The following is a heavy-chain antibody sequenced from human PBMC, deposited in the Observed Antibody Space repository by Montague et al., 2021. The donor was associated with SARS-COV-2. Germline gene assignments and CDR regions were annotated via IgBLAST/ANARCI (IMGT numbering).Heavy chain of an antibody. D-gene: IGHD2-2*01. J-gene: IGHJ6*02. V-gene: IGHV3-21*01. CDR1: GFTFRNYT. CDR2: VSSAGVYI. Sequence: SLRLSCAASGFTFRNYTINWVRQAPGKGLDWVSSVSSAGVYIHYADSLKGRFTITRDNAKNSVYLQMNSLRAEDTAVYYCARMYCSSTTCSPYYYGLDVWGQGTTVTVSS. CDR3: ARMYCSSTTCSPYYYGLDV.